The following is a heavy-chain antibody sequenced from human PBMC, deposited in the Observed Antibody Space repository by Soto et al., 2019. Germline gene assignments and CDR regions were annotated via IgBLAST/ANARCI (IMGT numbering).Heavy chain of an antibody. CDR3: ASMGYHYGSGSYPLDY. J-gene: IGHJ4*02. Sequence: QVQLQESGPGLVKPSETLSLTCTVSGGSISSYYWTWIRQPPGKGLEWIGFMYNSGSTHYNPSLKSPVTLSLDTSKNQFSLNLRSVTAADTAVYYCASMGYHYGSGSYPLDYWGQGTLVTVSS. D-gene: IGHD3-10*01. V-gene: IGHV4-59*08. CDR1: GGSISSYY. CDR2: MYNSGST.